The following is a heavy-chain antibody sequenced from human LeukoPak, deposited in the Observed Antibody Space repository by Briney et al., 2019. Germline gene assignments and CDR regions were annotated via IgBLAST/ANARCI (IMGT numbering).Heavy chain of an antibody. D-gene: IGHD6-13*01. CDR3: AGGGSSWYSGFDP. Sequence: SQTLSLTCAISGDSVSSNNAAWNWIRQSPPRGLEWLGRTYYRSKWYNDYAISVRSRITINPDTSKNQFSLQLNSVTPEDTAVYYCAGGGSSWYSGFDPWGQGTLVTVSS. V-gene: IGHV6-1*01. CDR2: TYYRSKWYN. CDR1: GDSVSSNNAA. J-gene: IGHJ5*02.